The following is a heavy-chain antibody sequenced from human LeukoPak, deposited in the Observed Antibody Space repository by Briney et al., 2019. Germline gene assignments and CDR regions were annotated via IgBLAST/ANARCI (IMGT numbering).Heavy chain of an antibody. CDR2: IIPILGIA. Sequence: GASVKVSCKASGGTFSSYAISWVRQAPGQGLEWMGRIIPILGIANYAQKFQGRVTITADKSTSTAYMELSSLRSEDTAVYYCARVPGEDYYYYGMDVWGQGTTVTVSS. J-gene: IGHJ6*02. D-gene: IGHD7-27*01. V-gene: IGHV1-69*04. CDR3: ARVPGEDYYYYGMDV. CDR1: GGTFSSYA.